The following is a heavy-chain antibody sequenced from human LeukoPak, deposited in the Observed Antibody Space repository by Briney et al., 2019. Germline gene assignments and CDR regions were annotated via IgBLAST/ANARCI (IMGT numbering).Heavy chain of an antibody. V-gene: IGHV3-64D*09. Sequence: PGGSLRLSCSASGFTFSNYAMHWVRQAPGKGLEYVSAISSNGDSTHYADSVKGRFIISRDNTKNSLSLQMSSLRPEDTAVYYCVKSASSFGANWFDPWGQGTLVTVSS. J-gene: IGHJ5*02. CDR3: VKSASSFGANWFDP. D-gene: IGHD3-3*01. CDR2: ISSNGDST. CDR1: GFTFSNYA.